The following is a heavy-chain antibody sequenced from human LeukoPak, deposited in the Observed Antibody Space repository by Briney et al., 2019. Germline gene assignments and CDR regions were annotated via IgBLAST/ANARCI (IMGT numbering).Heavy chain of an antibody. J-gene: IGHJ4*02. CDR3: ARGMYYYDSSGYYLAQMLPDY. CDR1: GYTFTSYG. V-gene: IGHV1-8*02. CDR2: MNPNSGNT. Sequence: AASVKVSCKASGYTFTSYGISWVRQATGQGLEWMGWMNPNSGNTGYAQKFQGRVTMTRNTSISTAYMELSRLRSDDTAVYYCARGMYYYDSSGYYLAQMLPDYWGQGTLVTVSS. D-gene: IGHD3-22*01.